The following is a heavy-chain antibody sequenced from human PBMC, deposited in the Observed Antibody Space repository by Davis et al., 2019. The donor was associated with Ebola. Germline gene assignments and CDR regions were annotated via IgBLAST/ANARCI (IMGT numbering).Heavy chain of an antibody. Sequence: PGRSLRLSCKDSANSLTSHWIGWVRQMPGKGLEWMGLIYTGDFDTRYSPSFRGQVTISADKSIKTAYLQWSSLKASDTAMYYCARHLLPYVGLDYWGQGTLVTVSS. J-gene: IGHJ4*02. V-gene: IGHV5-51*01. CDR2: IYTGDFDT. CDR3: ARHLLPYVGLDY. CDR1: ANSLTSHW. D-gene: IGHD1-26*01.